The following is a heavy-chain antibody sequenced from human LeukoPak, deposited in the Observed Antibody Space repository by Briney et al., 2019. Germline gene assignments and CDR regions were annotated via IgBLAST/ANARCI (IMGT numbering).Heavy chain of an antibody. CDR1: GFTFSTYK. Sequence: PGGSLRLSCVASGFTFSTYKINWVRQGPGKGLEWVAVIWYDGGNKYSADSVXGRFTISRDNSKNTLYLQMNSLSAEDTAVYYXARTQYSSTWYSDSWGQGTLVSVSS. V-gene: IGHV3-33*08. CDR2: IWYDGGNK. CDR3: ARTQYSSTWYSDS. D-gene: IGHD6-13*01. J-gene: IGHJ4*02.